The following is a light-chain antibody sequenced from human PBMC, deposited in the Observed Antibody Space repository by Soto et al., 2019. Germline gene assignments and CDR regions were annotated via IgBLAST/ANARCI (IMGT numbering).Light chain of an antibody. J-gene: IGKJ5*01. Sequence: EIVLTQSPATLSLSPGERATLSCRASQSVSSYLAWYQQKPGQAPTLLIYDASNRATDIPARFSGSESGTAFNLTISSLEPEDFAVYYCQQRSNWQPITFGQGTRLEIK. CDR3: QQRSNWQPIT. CDR2: DAS. V-gene: IGKV3-11*01. CDR1: QSVSSY.